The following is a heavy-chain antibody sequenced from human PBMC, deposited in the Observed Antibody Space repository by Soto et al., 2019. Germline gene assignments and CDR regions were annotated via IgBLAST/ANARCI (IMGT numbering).Heavy chain of an antibody. J-gene: IGHJ4*02. D-gene: IGHD2-2*01. CDR3: ARGGGSTKVDY. CDR2: TSNSGST. CDR1: GGSITSSGYY. V-gene: IGHV4-31*03. Sequence: QVQLQESGPGLVKPSQTLSLTCTVSGGSITSSGYYWSWIRQHPGAGLEWIGFTSNSGSTSYNPSLRSRVTISVDTSSNPFSLNLRSVTAAITAVYYCARGGGSTKVDYWGQGTLVTVSP.